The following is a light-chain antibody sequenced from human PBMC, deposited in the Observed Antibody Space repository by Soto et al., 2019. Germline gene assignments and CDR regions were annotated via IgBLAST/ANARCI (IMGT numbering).Light chain of an antibody. V-gene: IGKV3-11*01. J-gene: IGKJ1*01. CDR2: DVS. CDR3: QQRSHWPRT. Sequence: ELVCTQSPASLSLPPGNRAPLSCRASQNISSYLIWYQQKPGQAPRLLIYDVSNRATGIPARFSGSGSGTDFSLTISSLQPEDFAVYYCQQRSHWPRTFGQGTKVDIK. CDR1: QNISSY.